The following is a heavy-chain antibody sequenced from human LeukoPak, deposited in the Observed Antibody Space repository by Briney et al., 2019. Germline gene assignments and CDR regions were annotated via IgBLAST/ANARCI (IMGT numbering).Heavy chain of an antibody. CDR2: IYYSGST. V-gene: IGHV4-59*01. Sequence: PSETLSLTCTVSGGSISSYYWSWIRQPPGKGLEWIGYIYYSGSTNYNPSLKSRVTISVDTSKNQFSLKLSSVTAADTAVYYRARENHLGIWFDPWGQGTLVTVSS. D-gene: IGHD1-26*01. CDR1: GGSISSYY. CDR3: ARENHLGIWFDP. J-gene: IGHJ5*02.